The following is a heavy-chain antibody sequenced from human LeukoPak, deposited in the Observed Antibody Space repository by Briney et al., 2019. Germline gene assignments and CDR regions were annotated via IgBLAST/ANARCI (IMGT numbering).Heavy chain of an antibody. Sequence: PGGSLRLSCAASGFTFTNAWMSWVRQAPGKGLEWVGRIKSETDGGTTDYAAPVKGRFTISRDDSKNTLYLQMNSLKIEDTAVYYCTTVPDYSSSWNAEYFQHWGQGTLVAVSS. D-gene: IGHD6-13*01. CDR3: TTVPDYSSSWNAEYFQH. J-gene: IGHJ1*01. V-gene: IGHV3-15*01. CDR2: IKSETDGGTT. CDR1: GFTFTNAW.